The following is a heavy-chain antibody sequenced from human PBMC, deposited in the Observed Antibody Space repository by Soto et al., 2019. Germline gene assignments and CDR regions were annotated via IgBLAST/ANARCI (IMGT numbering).Heavy chain of an antibody. CDR2: ISGSGGST. Sequence: GGSLRFSCAASGFTFSSYAMSWVRQAPGKGLEWVSAISGSGGSTYYADSVKGRFTISRDNSKNTLYLQMNSLRAEDTAVYYCAKDPGYYGSGSYYLNWFDPWGQGTLVTVSS. CDR1: GFTFSSYA. CDR3: AKDPGYYGSGSYYLNWFDP. J-gene: IGHJ5*02. V-gene: IGHV3-23*01. D-gene: IGHD3-10*01.